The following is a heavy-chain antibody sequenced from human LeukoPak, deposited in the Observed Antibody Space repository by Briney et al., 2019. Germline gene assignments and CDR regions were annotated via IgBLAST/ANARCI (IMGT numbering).Heavy chain of an antibody. CDR2: MNEDGSGR. D-gene: IGHD3-10*01. CDR3: AAWFGESVP. J-gene: IGHJ5*02. Sequence: GGSLRLSCAASGFTFTSAWMSWLRQTPEKGLEWVAHMNEDGSGRFYVDSAKGRFTISRDDTQNSVYLQMNSLRVEDTAVYYCAAWFGESVPWGQRTLVTLSS. CDR1: GFTFTSAW. V-gene: IGHV3-7*01.